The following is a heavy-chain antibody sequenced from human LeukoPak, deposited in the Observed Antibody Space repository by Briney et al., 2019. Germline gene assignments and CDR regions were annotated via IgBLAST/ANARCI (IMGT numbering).Heavy chain of an antibody. V-gene: IGHV4-39*07. D-gene: IGHD3-16*01. CDR3: APYRGEPYSQFDY. Sequence: SETLSLTCTVSGGSISSSSYYWGWIRQPPGKGLEWIGSIYYSGSTYYNPSLKSRVTISVDTSKNQFSLKLSSVTAADTAVYYCAPYRGEPYSQFDYWGQGTLVTVSS. CDR1: GGSISSSSYY. CDR2: IYYSGST. J-gene: IGHJ4*02.